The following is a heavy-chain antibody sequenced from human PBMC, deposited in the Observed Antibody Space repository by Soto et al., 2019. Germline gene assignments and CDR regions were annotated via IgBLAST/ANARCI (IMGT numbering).Heavy chain of an antibody. CDR1: GGSIMSGDYY. V-gene: IGHV4-39*01. D-gene: IGHD6-19*01. Sequence: PXXTLALTCTVSGGSIMSGDYYWSWIRQPPGRGLECXGYIYXSGDTSQHPPLXXRVTVPVXXSKKKFYLKLSSVNAADTAVYYCARHPSEFWFDHWGQGTLVTVSS. J-gene: IGHJ5*02. CDR3: ARHPSEFWFDH. CDR2: IYXSGDT.